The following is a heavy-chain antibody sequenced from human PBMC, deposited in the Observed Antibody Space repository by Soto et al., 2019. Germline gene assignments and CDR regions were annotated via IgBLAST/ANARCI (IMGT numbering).Heavy chain of an antibody. CDR1: GFTVCINY. D-gene: IGHD4-4*01. V-gene: IGHV3-66*01. J-gene: IGHJ6*02. CDR3: ARDLPRTVTTLGVDYYYGMDV. Sequence: PAGSLGLCCAACGFTVCINYVSWVRQAPGKGLEWVSVIYSGGSTYYADSVKGRFTISRDNSKNTLYLQMNSLRAEDTAVYYCARDLPRTVTTLGVDYYYGMDVWGQGTTVTVS. CDR2: IYSGGST.